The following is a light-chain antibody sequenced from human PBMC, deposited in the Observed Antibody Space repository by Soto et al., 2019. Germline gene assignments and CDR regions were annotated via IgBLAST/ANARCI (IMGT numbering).Light chain of an antibody. Sequence: DVQLTQSPSFLSASVGDRVTITCRASQDISSHLAWYQQIPGKDPKLLIYAASTLQSGVPSRFSGSGSGTEFTLAISSLQSEDFATYHCQQVNGYPHTFGQGTKLEIK. CDR2: AAS. CDR3: QQVNGYPHT. CDR1: QDISSH. J-gene: IGKJ2*01. V-gene: IGKV1-9*01.